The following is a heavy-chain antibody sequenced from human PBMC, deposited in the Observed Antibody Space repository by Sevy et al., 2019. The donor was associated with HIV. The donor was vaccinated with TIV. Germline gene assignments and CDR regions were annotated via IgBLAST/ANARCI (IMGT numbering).Heavy chain of an antibody. D-gene: IGHD3-16*02. CDR1: GFSFSRSP. V-gene: IGHV3-30*04. J-gene: IGHJ6*02. Sequence: GGSLRLSCAASGFSFSRSPMHWVRQAPGKGLEWVAVMSYNGNKKYNGDSVKGRFTISRDDSKNTLFLQMNSLGVDDTAVYYCASEGVLIGGAIVSYGMDVWGQGTTVTVSS. CDR2: MSYNGNKK. CDR3: ASEGVLIGGAIVSYGMDV.